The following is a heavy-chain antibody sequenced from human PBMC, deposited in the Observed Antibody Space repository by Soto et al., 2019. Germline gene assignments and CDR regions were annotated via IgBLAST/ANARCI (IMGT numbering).Heavy chain of an antibody. Sequence: EVQLVESGGGLVQPGGSLRLSCAASGFTFSSYWMSWVRQAPGKGLEWVANIKQDGSEKYYVDSVKGRFTISRDNAKNSLYMQMNSLRAEDTAVYYCASMGFLECPYYYGKDVWGQGTTVTVSS. CDR3: ASMGFLECPYYYGKDV. J-gene: IGHJ6*02. CDR2: IKQDGSEK. CDR1: GFTFSSYW. D-gene: IGHD3-3*01. V-gene: IGHV3-7*01.